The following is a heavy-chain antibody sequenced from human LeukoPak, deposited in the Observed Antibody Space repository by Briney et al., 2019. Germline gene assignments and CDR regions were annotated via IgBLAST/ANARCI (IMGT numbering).Heavy chain of an antibody. J-gene: IGHJ3*02. CDR2: IYYSGST. D-gene: IGHD3-3*01. V-gene: IGHV4-39*07. CDR1: GGSISSSSYY. Sequence: SETLSLTCTVSGGSISSSSYYWGWIRQPPGEGLEWIGSIYYSGSTYYNPSLKSRVTISVDTSKNRFSLKLSSVTAADTAVYYCAREESITIFTDAFDIWGQGTMVTVSS. CDR3: AREESITIFTDAFDI.